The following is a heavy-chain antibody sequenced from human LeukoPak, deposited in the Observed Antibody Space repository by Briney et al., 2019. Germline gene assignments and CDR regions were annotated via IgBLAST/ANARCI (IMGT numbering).Heavy chain of an antibody. CDR1: GGTFSSYA. D-gene: IGHD6-19*01. CDR3: ASLREQWPHYFDY. CDR2: IIPIFGTA. Sequence: ASVKVSCKASGGTFSSYAISWVRQAPGQGLEWMGGIIPIFGTANYAQKFQGRVTITADESTSTAYMELSSLRSGDTAVYYCASLREQWPHYFDYWGQGTLVTVSS. J-gene: IGHJ4*02. V-gene: IGHV1-69*13.